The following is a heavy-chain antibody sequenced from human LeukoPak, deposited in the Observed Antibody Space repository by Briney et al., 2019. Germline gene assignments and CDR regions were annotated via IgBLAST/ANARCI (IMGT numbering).Heavy chain of an antibody. D-gene: IGHD3-10*01. CDR2: ISAYNGNT. Sequence: ASVKVSCKASGYTFTSYGISWVRQAPGQGLEWMGWISAYNGNTNYAPKLQGRATMTTDTSTSTAYMELRSLRSDDTAVYYCARDLYGSGSYHSPPADYWGQGTLVTVSS. V-gene: IGHV1-18*01. CDR1: GYTFTSYG. CDR3: ARDLYGSGSYHSPPADY. J-gene: IGHJ4*02.